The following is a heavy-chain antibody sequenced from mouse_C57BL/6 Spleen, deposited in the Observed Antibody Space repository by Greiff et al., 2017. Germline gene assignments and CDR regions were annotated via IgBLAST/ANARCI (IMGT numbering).Heavy chain of an antibody. J-gene: IGHJ2*01. Sequence: QVQLQQSGAELVKPGASVKISCKASGYAFSSYWMNWVKQRPGKGLEWIGQIYPGDGDTNYNGKFKGKATLTADKSSSTAYMPLSSLTSEDSAVYFCARSPNWDYFDYWGQGTTLTVSS. CDR3: ARSPNWDYFDY. CDR1: GYAFSSYW. V-gene: IGHV1-80*01. D-gene: IGHD4-1*02. CDR2: IYPGDGDT.